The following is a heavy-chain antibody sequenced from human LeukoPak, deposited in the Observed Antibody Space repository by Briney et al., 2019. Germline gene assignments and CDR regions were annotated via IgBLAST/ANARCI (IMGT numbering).Heavy chain of an antibody. Sequence: GASVKVSCKASGYTFTGYYMHWVRQAPGQGLEWMGWINPNSGGTNYAQKFQGRVTMTRDTSISTAYMELSRLRSDDTAVYYCARANTVTTEQIDYWGQGTLVTVSS. V-gene: IGHV1-2*02. D-gene: IGHD4-17*01. CDR2: INPNSGGT. CDR3: ARANTVTTEQIDY. CDR1: GYTFTGYY. J-gene: IGHJ4*02.